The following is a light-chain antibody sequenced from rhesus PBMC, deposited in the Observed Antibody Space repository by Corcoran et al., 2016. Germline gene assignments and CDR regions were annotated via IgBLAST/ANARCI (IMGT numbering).Light chain of an antibody. CDR3: QHYYSTPWT. V-gene: IGKV1-25*01. CDR1: QGITND. J-gene: IGKJ1*01. Sequence: DIQMTQSPSSLSASVGDRVTITCRESQGITNDLAWYPQKPGETPKLLFYEASSLQSGITARFSGSGSGTDFTLTISSLQPEDFATYYCQHYYSTPWTFGQGTKVEIK. CDR2: EAS.